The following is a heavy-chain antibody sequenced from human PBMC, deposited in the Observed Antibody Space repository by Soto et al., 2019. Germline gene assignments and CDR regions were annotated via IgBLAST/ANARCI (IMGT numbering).Heavy chain of an antibody. D-gene: IGHD3-10*01. CDR3: ARDLDYYGSGTYWYFDL. Sequence: QVQLVQSGAEVKKPGSSVKVSCKASGGTFNSYAISWVRQAPGQGLEWMGGIIPIFGTANYAQKFQGRVTITADESTSTGCVELSSLRSEDTAVYYYARDLDYYGSGTYWYFDLWGRGALVTVSS. CDR1: GGTFNSYA. CDR2: IIPIFGTA. J-gene: IGHJ2*01. V-gene: IGHV1-69*12.